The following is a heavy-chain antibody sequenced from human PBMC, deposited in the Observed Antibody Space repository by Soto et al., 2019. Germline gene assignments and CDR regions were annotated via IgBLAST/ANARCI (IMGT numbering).Heavy chain of an antibody. J-gene: IGHJ3*02. CDR1: GFTFSTHV. CDR3: AMRYFRFVNCQVNGGFDI. CDR2: MSADGRTI. V-gene: IGHV3-30*19. D-gene: IGHD3-9*01. Sequence: QVQLVESGGGVVQPGRALRLSCAVFGFTFSTHVFHWVRQAPGKGLEWVAVMSADGRTIYYADSVKGRFTISRENSKNTVFLQMNRLRDEDSAVYYCAMRYFRFVNCQVNGGFDIWGQGTMVTVSS.